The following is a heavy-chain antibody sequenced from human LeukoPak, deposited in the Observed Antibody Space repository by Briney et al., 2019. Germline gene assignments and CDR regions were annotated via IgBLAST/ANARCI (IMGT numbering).Heavy chain of an antibody. CDR1: GGSFSGYY. V-gene: IGHV4-34*01. Sequence: SETLSLTCAVYGGSFSGYYWSWIRQPPGKGLEWIGEINHSGSTNYNPSLKSRVTISVDTSKNQFSLKLSSVTAADTAVYYCARRAYYYDSSGYSSYDYWGQGTLLTVSS. D-gene: IGHD3-22*01. J-gene: IGHJ4*02. CDR3: ARRAYYYDSSGYSSYDY. CDR2: INHSGST.